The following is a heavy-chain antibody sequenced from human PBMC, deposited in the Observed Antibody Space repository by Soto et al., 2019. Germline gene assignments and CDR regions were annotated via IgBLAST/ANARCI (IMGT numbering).Heavy chain of an antibody. CDR2: IIPIFGTA. J-gene: IGHJ6*02. CDR1: GGTFSSYA. D-gene: IGHD2-2*01. CDR3: ARGYCISTSCYVTGMDV. V-gene: IGHV1-69*12. Sequence: QVQLVQSGAEVKKPGSSVKVSCKASGGTFSSYAISWVRQAPGQGLEWMGGIIPIFGTANYAQKFQGRVTITADESPSTAYMELSSLRSEDTAVYYCARGYCISTSCYVTGMDVWGQGTTVTVSS.